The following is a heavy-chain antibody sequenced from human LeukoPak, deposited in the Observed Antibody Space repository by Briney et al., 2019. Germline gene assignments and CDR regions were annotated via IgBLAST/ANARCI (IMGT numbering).Heavy chain of an antibody. Sequence: PGGSLRLSCAASGFTFSSYAMSWVRRAPGKGLEWVSAISGSGGSTYYADSVKGRFTISRDNSKNTLYLQMNSLRAEDTAVYYCAKDARNRLLYHGGYFDYWGQGTLVTVSS. CDR2: ISGSGGST. V-gene: IGHV3-23*01. CDR1: GFTFSSYA. D-gene: IGHD2-8*01. J-gene: IGHJ4*02. CDR3: AKDARNRLLYHGGYFDY.